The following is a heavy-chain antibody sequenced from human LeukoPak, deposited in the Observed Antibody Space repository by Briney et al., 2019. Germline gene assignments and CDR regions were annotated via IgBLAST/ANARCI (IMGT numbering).Heavy chain of an antibody. Sequence: SETLSLTCTVSGGSISSYYWSWIRQPPGKGLEWIGYIYYSGSTNYNPSLKSRVTISVDTSKNQFSLKPSSVTAADTAVYYCARDGSFYYFDYWGQGTLVTVSS. CDR2: IYYSGST. D-gene: IGHD3-10*01. CDR3: ARDGSFYYFDY. CDR1: GGSISSYY. V-gene: IGHV4-59*01. J-gene: IGHJ4*02.